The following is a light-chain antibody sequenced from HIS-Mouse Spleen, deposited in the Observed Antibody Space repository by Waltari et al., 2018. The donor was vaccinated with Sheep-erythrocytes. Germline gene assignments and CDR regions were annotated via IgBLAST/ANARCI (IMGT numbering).Light chain of an antibody. CDR1: SSDVGGYNY. J-gene: IGLJ1*01. CDR3: CSYAGSYNHV. CDR2: DVS. V-gene: IGLV2-11*01. Sequence: QSALTQPRSVSGSPGQSVTISCTGTSSDVGGYNYVSWYQQHPGKAPKLMIYDVSKRPAVLPFRFSGSKSGNTASLTISGLQAEDEADYSCCSYAGSYNHVFATGTKVTVL.